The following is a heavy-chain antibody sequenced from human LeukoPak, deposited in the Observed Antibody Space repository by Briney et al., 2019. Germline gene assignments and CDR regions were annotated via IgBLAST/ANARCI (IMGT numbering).Heavy chain of an antibody. V-gene: IGHV2-70*11. CDR2: IDWDDDK. D-gene: IGHD3-22*01. Sequence: SGPTLVNPTQTLTLTCTFSGFSLSTRGMCVSWIRQPPGKALEWLARIDWDDDKYYSTSLKTRLTISKDTSKNQVVLTETNMDPVDTATYYCVGVNYYDTSLGFAWGQGTLVTVSS. J-gene: IGHJ4*02. CDR1: GFSLSTRGMC. CDR3: VGVNYYDTSLGFA.